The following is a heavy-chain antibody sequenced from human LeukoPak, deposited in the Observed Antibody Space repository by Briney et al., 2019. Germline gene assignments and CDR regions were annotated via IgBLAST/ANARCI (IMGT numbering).Heavy chain of an antibody. Sequence: GRSLRLSCAASGFTFSSYGVHWVRQAPGKGLEWVAVISYEGSNKYYADSVRGRVTISRDKSKNTLYLQMNSLRAEDTAVYYCAKEGHYYDSSGPVVDYWGQGTLVTVSS. CDR3: AKEGHYYDSSGPVVDY. J-gene: IGHJ4*02. V-gene: IGHV3-30*18. CDR1: GFTFSSYG. D-gene: IGHD3-22*01. CDR2: ISYEGSNK.